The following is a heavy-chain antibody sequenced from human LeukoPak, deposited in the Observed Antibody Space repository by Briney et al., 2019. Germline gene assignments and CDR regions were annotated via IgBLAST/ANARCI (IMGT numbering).Heavy chain of an antibody. CDR3: ARVTGYDFWSGYSQTAYWNFDL. V-gene: IGHV4-34*09. J-gene: IGHJ2*01. Sequence: SETLSLTCAVYGGSFSGYYWSWIRQPPGKGLEWIGEINHSGSTYYNPSLKSRVTISVDTSKNQFSLKLSSVTAADTAVYYCARVTGYDFWSGYSQTAYWNFDLWGRGTLVTVSS. D-gene: IGHD3-3*01. CDR1: GGSFSGYY. CDR2: INHSGST.